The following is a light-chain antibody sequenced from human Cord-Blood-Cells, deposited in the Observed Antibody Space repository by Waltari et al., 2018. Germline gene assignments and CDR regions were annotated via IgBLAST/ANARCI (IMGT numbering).Light chain of an antibody. CDR1: SSDVGSYNL. V-gene: IGLV2-23*02. Sequence: QSALTQPASVSGSPGQSIPISCTGTSSDVGSYNLVPCYQQHPGKAPKPMIYEVSKRPSGVSNRFSGSKSGNTASLTISGLQAEDEADYYCCSYAGSSTSYVFGTGTKVTVL. J-gene: IGLJ1*01. CDR2: EVS. CDR3: CSYAGSSTSYV.